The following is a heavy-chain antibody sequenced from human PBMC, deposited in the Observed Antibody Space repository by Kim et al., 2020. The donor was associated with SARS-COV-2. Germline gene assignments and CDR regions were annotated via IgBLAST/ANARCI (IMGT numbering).Heavy chain of an antibody. D-gene: IGHD2-2*01. V-gene: IGHV4-39*01. CDR3: VAYQYDSTYDF. J-gene: IGHJ4*02. CDR2: IYYTSTT. CDR1: GGSISSSRYY. Sequence: SETLSLTCTVSGGSISSSRYYWAWMRQAPGQGLVWIVCIYYTSTTDYNPSLKSRVTISLDTSKNEFSLKLNSVTAADTAVYYCVAYQYDSTYDFWGQGTPVAVSS.